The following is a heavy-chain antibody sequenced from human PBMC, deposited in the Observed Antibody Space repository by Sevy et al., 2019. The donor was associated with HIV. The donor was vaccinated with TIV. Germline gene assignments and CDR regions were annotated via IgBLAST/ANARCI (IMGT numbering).Heavy chain of an antibody. V-gene: IGHV3-30-3*01. Sequence: GGSLRLSCAASGFTFSSYAMHWVRQAPGKGLEWVAVISYDGSNKYYADSVKGRFTISRDNSKNTLYLQMNSLRAEDTAVYYCARVTRDCIRTSCYPYYYYGMDVWGQWTTVTVSS. J-gene: IGHJ6*02. CDR2: ISYDGSNK. CDR1: GFTFSSYA. CDR3: ARVTRDCIRTSCYPYYYYGMDV. D-gene: IGHD2-2*01.